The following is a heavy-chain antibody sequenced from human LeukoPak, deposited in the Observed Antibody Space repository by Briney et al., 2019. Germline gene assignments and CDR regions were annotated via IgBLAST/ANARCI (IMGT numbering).Heavy chain of an antibody. D-gene: IGHD3-10*01. Sequence: SETLSLTCTVSGGSISSYCWSWIRQPAGKGLEWIGRVYTSGSTNYNPSLKSRVTMSVDTSKNQFSLKLSSVTAADTAVYYCARDLWFGESDYWGQGTLVTVSP. V-gene: IGHV4-4*07. CDR2: VYTSGST. CDR1: GGSISSYC. J-gene: IGHJ4*02. CDR3: ARDLWFGESDY.